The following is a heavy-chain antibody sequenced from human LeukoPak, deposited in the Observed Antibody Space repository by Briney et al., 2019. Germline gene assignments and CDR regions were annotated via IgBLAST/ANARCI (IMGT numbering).Heavy chain of an antibody. CDR3: ARGGGDVYNVFDY. J-gene: IGHJ4*02. CDR1: GGSISSGGYY. D-gene: IGHD5-24*01. V-gene: IGHV4-31*03. CDR2: IYYSGST. Sequence: SQTLSLTCTVSGGSISSGGYYWNWIRQHPGKGLEWIGYIYYSGSTYYNPSLKSRLTISVDTSKNQFSLKLSSVSAADTAVYYCARGGGDVYNVFDYWGQGALVTVSS.